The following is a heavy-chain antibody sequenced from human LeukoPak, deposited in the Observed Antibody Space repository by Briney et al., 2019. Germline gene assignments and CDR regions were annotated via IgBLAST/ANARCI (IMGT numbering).Heavy chain of an antibody. CDR3: ARGRYSAGDNWFDP. CDR2: IHYTGST. Sequence: PSETLSLTCTASGGSMSSYYWSWIRQPPGKGLEWIGYIHYTGSTNYNPSLKSRVTMLIDTSKNQFSLKLSSVTAADTAVYYCARGRYSAGDNWFDPWGQGTLVTVSS. J-gene: IGHJ5*02. V-gene: IGHV4-59*01. D-gene: IGHD3-9*01. CDR1: GGSMSSYY.